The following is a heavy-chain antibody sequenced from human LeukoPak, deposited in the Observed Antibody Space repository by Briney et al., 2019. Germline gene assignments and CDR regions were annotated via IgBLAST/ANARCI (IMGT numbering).Heavy chain of an antibody. CDR3: VRHDGRGGATMGAFDS. CDR2: INHSGST. CDR1: GGSFSGYY. D-gene: IGHD5-12*01. V-gene: IGHV4-34*01. Sequence: SETLSLTCAVYGGSFSGYYWSWIRQPPGKGLEWIGEINHSGSTNYNPSLDGRVTVSLDTSANQFSLQLNSVTAADTAVYYCVRHDGRGGATMGAFDSWGQGSLVTVSS. J-gene: IGHJ5*01.